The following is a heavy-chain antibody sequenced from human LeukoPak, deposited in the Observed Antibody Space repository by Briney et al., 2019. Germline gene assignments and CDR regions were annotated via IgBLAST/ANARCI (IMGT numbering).Heavy chain of an antibody. J-gene: IGHJ4*02. CDR3: VADLPGTNSPYFDY. D-gene: IGHD4/OR15-4a*01. Sequence: PGGSLRLSCAASGFTFSAAWMNWVRQAPGKGLEGVGRIESKSNGGTTDFAAPVRDRFTISRDDSKNTLNLQMDSLRTEDTAVYYCVADLPGTNSPYFDYWGQGTLVTVSS. V-gene: IGHV3-15*04. CDR2: IESKSNGGTT. CDR1: GFTFSAAW.